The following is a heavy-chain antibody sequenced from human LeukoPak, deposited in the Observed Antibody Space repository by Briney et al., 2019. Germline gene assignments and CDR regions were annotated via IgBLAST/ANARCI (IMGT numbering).Heavy chain of an antibody. CDR3: ATGHSSGWFDY. D-gene: IGHD6-19*01. Sequence: SETLSLTCTVSGGSVSSDYWSWIRQSPGTGLEWIGHIYYPTTTNYNPSLKSRVTMSLDTSKNHFSLDLTSVTGADTAVYFCATGHSSGWFDYWGQGTLVTVSS. V-gene: IGHV4-59*02. J-gene: IGHJ4*02. CDR2: IYYPTTT. CDR1: GGSVSSDY.